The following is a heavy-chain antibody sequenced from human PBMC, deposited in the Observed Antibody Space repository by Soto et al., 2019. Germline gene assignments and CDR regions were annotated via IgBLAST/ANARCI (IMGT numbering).Heavy chain of an antibody. CDR1: GYTFTSYG. CDR2: ISAYNGNT. V-gene: IGHV1-18*01. D-gene: IGHD2-15*01. CDR3: ARVCEDIVVVVAATRPYYFDY. J-gene: IGHJ4*02. Sequence: ASVKVSCKASGYTFTSYGISWVRQAPGQGLEWMGWISAYNGNTNYAQKLQGRVTMTTDTSTSTAYMELRSLRSDDTAVYYCARVCEDIVVVVAATRPYYFDYWGQGTLVTVSS.